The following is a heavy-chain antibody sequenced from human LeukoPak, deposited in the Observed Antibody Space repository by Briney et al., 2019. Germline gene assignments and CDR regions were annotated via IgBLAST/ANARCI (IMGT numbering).Heavy chain of an antibody. Sequence: ASVKVSCKASGYTFTSHGISWVRQAPGQGLEWMGWINPNSGVTNYAQKFQGRVTMTRDTSISTAYMELSRLRSDDTAVFYCARQADNNWFDSWGQGTLVTVSS. CDR1: GYTFTSHG. CDR3: ARQADNNWFDS. V-gene: IGHV1-2*02. CDR2: INPNSGVT. D-gene: IGHD2-15*01. J-gene: IGHJ5*01.